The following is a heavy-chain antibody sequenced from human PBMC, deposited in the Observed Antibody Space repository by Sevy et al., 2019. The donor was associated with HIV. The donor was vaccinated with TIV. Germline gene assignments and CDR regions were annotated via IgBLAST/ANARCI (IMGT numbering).Heavy chain of an antibody. CDR1: GYTFTSYG. CDR2: ISAYNGNT. D-gene: IGHD1-7*01. V-gene: IGHV1-18*04. CDR3: ARADIVRTTRKGWFDP. Sequence: ASVKVSCKASGYTFTSYGISWVRQAPGQGLEWMGWISAYNGNTNYAQQLQGRVTMTTDTSTTTAYMELRSLRSDDRAVYYCARADIVRTTRKGWFDPWGQGTLVTVSS. J-gene: IGHJ5*02.